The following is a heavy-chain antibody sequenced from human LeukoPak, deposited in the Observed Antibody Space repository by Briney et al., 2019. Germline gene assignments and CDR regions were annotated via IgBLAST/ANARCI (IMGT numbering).Heavy chain of an antibody. Sequence: SETLSPTCNVSGGSINSNNHYWGWIRQPPGKGLEWLGSINYSGTIFYSPSLNSRVTISVDTSGNQFSLKLTSATAADTAVYYCARHPGYSSGWWYFDFWGQGTLVTVSS. V-gene: IGHV4-39*01. CDR2: INYSGTI. CDR3: ARHPGYSSGWWYFDF. D-gene: IGHD5-18*01. J-gene: IGHJ4*02. CDR1: GGSINSNNHY.